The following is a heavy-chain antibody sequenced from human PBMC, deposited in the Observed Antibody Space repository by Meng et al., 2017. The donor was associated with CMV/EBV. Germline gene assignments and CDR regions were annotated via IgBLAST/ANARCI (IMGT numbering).Heavy chain of an antibody. Sequence: GESLKISCAASGFTFSSYSMNWVRQAPGKGLEWVAFIRYDGSNKYYADSVKGRFTISRDNSKNTLYLQMNSLRAEDTAVYYCAKDLGDIVVVPAAQPLGGMDVWGQGTTVTVSS. D-gene: IGHD2-2*01. CDR2: IRYDGSNK. CDR1: GFTFSSYS. J-gene: IGHJ6*02. CDR3: AKDLGDIVVVPAAQPLGGMDV. V-gene: IGHV3-30*02.